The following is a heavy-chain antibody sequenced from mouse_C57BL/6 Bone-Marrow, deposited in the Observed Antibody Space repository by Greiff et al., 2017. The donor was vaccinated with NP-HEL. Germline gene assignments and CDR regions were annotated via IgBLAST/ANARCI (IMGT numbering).Heavy chain of an antibody. CDR3: ARSGAQATLPWFAY. J-gene: IGHJ3*01. V-gene: IGHV1-22*01. CDR2: INPNNGGT. Sequence: EVQLQQSGPELVKPGASVKMSCKASGYTFTDYNMHWVKQSHGKSLEWIGYINPNNGGTSYNQKFKGKATLTVNKSSSTAYMELRSLTSEDSAVYYCARSGAQATLPWFAYWGQGTLVTVSA. CDR1: GYTFTDYN. D-gene: IGHD3-2*02.